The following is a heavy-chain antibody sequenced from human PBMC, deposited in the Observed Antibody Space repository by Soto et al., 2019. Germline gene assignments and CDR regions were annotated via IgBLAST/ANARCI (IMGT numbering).Heavy chain of an antibody. CDR2: INAGNGNT. V-gene: IGHV1-3*01. D-gene: IGHD3-3*01. CDR3: ARPGPVWSGYPNDAFDI. J-gene: IGHJ3*02. Sequence: GASVKVSCKASGYTFTSYAMHWVRQAPGQRLEWMGWINAGNGNTKYSQKFQGRVTITRDTSASTAYMELSSLRSEDTAVYYCARPGPVWSGYPNDAFDIWGQGTMVTVSS. CDR1: GYTFTSYA.